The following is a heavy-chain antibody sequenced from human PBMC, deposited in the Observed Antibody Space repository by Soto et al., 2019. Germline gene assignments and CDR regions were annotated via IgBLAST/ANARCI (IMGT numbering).Heavy chain of an antibody. CDR1: GGTFSSYA. CDR2: IIPIFGTA. CDR3: AREGAYCSVGSCYRMDV. V-gene: IGHV1-69*12. Sequence: QVQLVQSGAEVKKPGSSVKVSCKASGGTFSSYAISWVRQAPGQGLEWMGGIIPIFGTANYAQKFQGRVTTTAEESTSTAYMERRSLRSEDTAVYYCAREGAYCSVGSCYRMDVWGPGTTVTVSS. J-gene: IGHJ6*02. D-gene: IGHD2-15*01.